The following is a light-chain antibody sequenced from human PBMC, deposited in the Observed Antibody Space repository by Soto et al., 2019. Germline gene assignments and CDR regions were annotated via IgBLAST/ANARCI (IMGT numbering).Light chain of an antibody. J-gene: IGKJ5*01. CDR2: AAS. V-gene: IGKV3-20*01. Sequence: EMVMTQSPATLSVSPGDRATLSCRASESVTSSLAWYQQKPGQPPRLLIYAASTRATDVPARFSGGGSATDFTLTISRLEPEDFALYYCQHYGTSPITFGQGTRLEIK. CDR3: QHYGTSPIT. CDR1: ESVTSS.